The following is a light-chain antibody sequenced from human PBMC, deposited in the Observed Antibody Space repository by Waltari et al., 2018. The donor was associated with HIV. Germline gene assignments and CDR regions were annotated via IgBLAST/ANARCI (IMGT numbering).Light chain of an antibody. J-gene: IGLJ1*01. CDR3: HSRDTNSDHYV. Sequence: SSELTQDPVVSVALGQTINITCQVDSLRSSFANWSQQRPGQAPVLVVYGANRRPSGIPDRFSASNSGNTSSLIISDSQAVDEADYYCHSRDTNSDHYVFGGGTRVIV. CDR1: SLRSSF. V-gene: IGLV3-19*01. CDR2: GAN.